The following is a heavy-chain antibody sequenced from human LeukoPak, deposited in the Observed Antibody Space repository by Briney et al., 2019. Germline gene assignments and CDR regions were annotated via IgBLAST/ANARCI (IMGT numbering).Heavy chain of an antibody. CDR1: GGPVSSYY. J-gene: IGHJ3*02. V-gene: IGHV4-59*02. Sequence: PSETLTLTCTVSGGPVSSYYWSWIRRPPGRGLEWIAYLSHSGSSDSNPSLTSRVTTLVDTSKNQFSLKLTSVTAADTAVYYCARARYANAWYAFDIWGHGTMVTVSS. CDR2: LSHSGSS. CDR3: ARARYANAWYAFDI. D-gene: IGHD2-2*01.